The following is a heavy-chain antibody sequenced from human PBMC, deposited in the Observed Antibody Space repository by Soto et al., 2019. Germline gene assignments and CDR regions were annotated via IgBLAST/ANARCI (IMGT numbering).Heavy chain of an antibody. J-gene: IGHJ4*02. CDR2: IIPIFGTA. V-gene: IGHV1-69*01. CDR1: GGTFSSYA. Sequence: QVQLVQSEAEVKKPGSSVKVSCKASGGTFSSYAISWVRQAPGQGLEWMGGIIPIFGTANYAQKFQGRVTITADESTSTAYMELSSLRSEDTAVYYCARSLTPQLGGSAPFDYWGQGTLVTVSS. CDR3: ARSLTPQLGGSAPFDY. D-gene: IGHD6-6*01.